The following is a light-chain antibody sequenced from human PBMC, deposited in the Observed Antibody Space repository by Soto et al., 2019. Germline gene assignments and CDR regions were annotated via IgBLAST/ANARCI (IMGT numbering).Light chain of an antibody. V-gene: IGKV3-11*01. CDR3: QQRSDWPRIT. CDR1: ESVASC. J-gene: IGKJ5*01. Sequence: VITQSPSTLSVSAGERVTLSCWASESVASCLAWYQQKPGQAPRLLISAASTRACGISDRFRGSGSGTEFTLTISSLRSEDFAVYYCQQRSDWPRITFGQGTRLEIK. CDR2: AAS.